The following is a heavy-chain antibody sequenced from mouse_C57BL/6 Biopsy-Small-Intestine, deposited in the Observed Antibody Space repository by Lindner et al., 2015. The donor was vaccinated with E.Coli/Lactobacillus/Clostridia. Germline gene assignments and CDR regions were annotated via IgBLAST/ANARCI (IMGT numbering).Heavy chain of an antibody. CDR3: ARSTDYSSGWYEGFLDY. Sequence: SVKVSCKASGYTFTSYAMHWVRQAPGQRLEWMGWINAGNGNTKYSQKFQGRVTITRDTSASTAYMELSTLRSEDTAVYYCARSTDYSSGWYEGFLDYWGQGTLVTVSS. V-gene: IGHV1-84*02. CDR1: GYTFTSYA. J-gene: IGHJ4*01. D-gene: IGHD2-12*01. CDR2: INAGNGNT.